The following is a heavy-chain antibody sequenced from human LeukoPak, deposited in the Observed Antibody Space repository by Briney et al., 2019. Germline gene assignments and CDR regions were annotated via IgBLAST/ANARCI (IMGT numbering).Heavy chain of an antibody. CDR1: GFTFSSYA. CDR3: ARDPRRTTSPGWLDP. Sequence: PGGSLRLSCAASGFTFSSYAMTWVRQAPGKGLEWVSEISGSGATTYYADSVKGRFTISRDNSKNTLYLQMNTLRAEDTAVYYCARDPRRTTSPGWLDPWGQGTLVTVSS. CDR2: ISGSGATT. J-gene: IGHJ5*02. D-gene: IGHD2-2*01. V-gene: IGHV3-23*01.